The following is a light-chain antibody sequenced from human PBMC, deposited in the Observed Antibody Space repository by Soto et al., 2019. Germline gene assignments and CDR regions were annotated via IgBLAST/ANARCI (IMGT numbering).Light chain of an antibody. CDR2: DVS. CDR3: QQYTNYPWT. Sequence: DIQMTQSPPTLSASVGDRVTITCRASQSISSWLAWYQQRPGKAPNLVIYDVSSLESGVPSRFSGSGSGTEFTLTISGLRPDYFASYYCQQYTNYPWTFRQGTKVEIK. J-gene: IGKJ1*01. CDR1: QSISSW. V-gene: IGKV1-5*01.